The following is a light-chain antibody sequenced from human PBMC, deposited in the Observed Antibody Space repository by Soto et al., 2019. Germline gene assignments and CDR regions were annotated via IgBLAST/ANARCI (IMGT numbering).Light chain of an antibody. Sequence: EIVMTQSPATLSVSPGARATLSCRASQSVSSNLAWYQQKPGQAPRLLIYGASTRATGFPARFSGSGSGTAFTLTINNLQSEDFAVYYCQQYDNWPPLTFGQGTRLEIK. CDR3: QQYDNWPPLT. V-gene: IGKV3-15*01. CDR2: GAS. J-gene: IGKJ5*01. CDR1: QSVSSN.